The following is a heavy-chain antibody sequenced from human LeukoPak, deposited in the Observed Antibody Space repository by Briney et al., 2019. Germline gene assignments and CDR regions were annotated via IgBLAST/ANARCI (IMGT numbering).Heavy chain of an antibody. CDR3: AKPARTDAFDI. D-gene: IGHD1-14*01. J-gene: IGHJ3*02. V-gene: IGHV3-23*01. CDR2: ISGSGGNT. Sequence: GGSLRLSCAGSGFTFSSYGMHWVRQAPGKGLEWVPSISGSGGNTYYADSVKGRFTISRDNSKNTLYLQMNSLRAEDTAVYYCAKPARTDAFDIWGQGTMITVSS. CDR1: GFTFSSYG.